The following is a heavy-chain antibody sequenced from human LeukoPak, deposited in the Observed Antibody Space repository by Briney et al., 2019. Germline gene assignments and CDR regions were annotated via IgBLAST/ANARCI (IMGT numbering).Heavy chain of an antibody. J-gene: IGHJ4*02. D-gene: IGHD3-22*01. CDR1: GGSISSGDYY. Sequence: SETLSLTCTVSGGSISSGDYYWSWIRQPPGKGLELIGYIYYSGSTYYNPSLKSRVTISVDTSKNQFSLNLSSATAADTAVYYCATLTRPDTSGEVDYWGQGTLVSVSS. CDR2: IYYSGST. CDR3: ATLTRPDTSGEVDY. V-gene: IGHV4-30-4*01.